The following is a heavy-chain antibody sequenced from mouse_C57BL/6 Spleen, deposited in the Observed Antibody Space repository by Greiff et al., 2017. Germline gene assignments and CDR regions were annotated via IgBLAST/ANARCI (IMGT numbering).Heavy chain of an antibody. CDR1: GYSFTDYI. V-gene: IGHV1-39*01. CDR2: INPNYGTT. D-gene: IGHD2-3*01. J-gene: IGHJ3*01. Sequence: LVESGASVKISCKASGYSFTDYIMHWVKQRNGKRLEWIGVINPNYGTTSYNQKFKGKATLTVDQSSSTAYMQLNSLTSDDSAVYYCARWDGYLFAYWGQGPLVTVSA. CDR3: ARWDGYLFAY.